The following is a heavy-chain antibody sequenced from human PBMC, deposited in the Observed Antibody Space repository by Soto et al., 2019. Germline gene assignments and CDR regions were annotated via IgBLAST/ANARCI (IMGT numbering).Heavy chain of an antibody. D-gene: IGHD1-26*01. V-gene: IGHV3-33*01. J-gene: IGHJ4*02. CDR2: IWHDGSNK. CDR3: AGFYVAAGAAPLEY. Sequence: GGSLRLSCAASGVIFSNFGMHWVRQAPGKGLEWVGIIWHDGSNKYYADSVEGRFTIPRDNSKNTVYLQMNSLRGEDTGIYYCAGFYVAAGAAPLEYWGQGTLVTVSS. CDR1: GVIFSNFG.